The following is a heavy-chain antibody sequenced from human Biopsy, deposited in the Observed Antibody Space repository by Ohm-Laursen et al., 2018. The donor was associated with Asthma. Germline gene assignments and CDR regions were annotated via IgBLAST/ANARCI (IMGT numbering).Heavy chain of an antibody. CDR1: DDSIDSGDYS. CDR2: IYRNGDT. D-gene: IGHD2-21*02. CDR3: ARGWNCGGDCYSLDS. V-gene: IGHV4-30-2*06. Sequence: LSLTCAVSDDSIDSGDYSWTWIRQSPGVGLEWIGYIYRNGDTYYNPTLKNRVTISIDRSKNQFSLRLRSVTAADTAVYYCARGWNCGGDCYSLDSWGQGTLVTVSS. J-gene: IGHJ4*02.